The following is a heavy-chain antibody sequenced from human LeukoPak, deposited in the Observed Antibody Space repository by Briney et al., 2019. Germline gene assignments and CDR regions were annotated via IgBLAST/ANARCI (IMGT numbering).Heavy chain of an antibody. CDR2: ITWDGGST. CDR1: GFTFDDYT. CDR3: ARAGGSSAPDH. Sequence: GGSLRLSCAASGFTFDDYTMHWVRQAPGKGLEWVSLITWDGGSTYYADSVKGRFTISRDNAKNSLFLQMNSLRAEDTAVYSCARAGGSSAPDHWGQGTLVTVSS. J-gene: IGHJ4*02. V-gene: IGHV3-43*01. D-gene: IGHD5-12*01.